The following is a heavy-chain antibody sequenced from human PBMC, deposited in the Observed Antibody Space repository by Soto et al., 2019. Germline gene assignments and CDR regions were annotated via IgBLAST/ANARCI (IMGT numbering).Heavy chain of an antibody. CDR1: GFTFSSYA. J-gene: IGHJ4*02. Sequence: GGSLRLSCAASGFTFSSYAMSWVRQAPGKGLEWVSAISGSGGSTYYADSVKGRFTISRDNSKNTLYLQMNSLRAEDTAVYYCAKDLFRGRTVPGIDYWGQGTLVTVSS. D-gene: IGHD1-1*01. CDR2: ISGSGGST. V-gene: IGHV3-23*01. CDR3: AKDLFRGRTVPGIDY.